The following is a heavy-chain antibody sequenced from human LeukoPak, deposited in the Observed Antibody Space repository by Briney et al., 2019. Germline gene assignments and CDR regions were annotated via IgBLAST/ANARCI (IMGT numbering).Heavy chain of an antibody. Sequence: SVKVSCKASGGTFSSYAISWVRQAPGQGLEWMEGIIPIFGTANYAQKFQGRVTITADESTSTAYMELSSLRSEDTAVYYCARKDYGGNSDWFDPWGQGTLVTVSS. CDR1: GGTFSSYA. D-gene: IGHD4-23*01. CDR2: IIPIFGTA. V-gene: IGHV1-69*13. CDR3: ARKDYGGNSDWFDP. J-gene: IGHJ5*02.